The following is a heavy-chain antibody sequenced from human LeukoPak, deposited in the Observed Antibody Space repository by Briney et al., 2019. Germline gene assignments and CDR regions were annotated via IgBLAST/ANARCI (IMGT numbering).Heavy chain of an antibody. CDR2: ISSSSSYI. CDR1: GFTFSSYS. V-gene: IGHV3-21*01. D-gene: IGHD6-6*01. J-gene: IGHJ4*02. CDR3: AIDSSSPYYFDY. Sequence: GALRLSCAASGFTFSSYSMNWVRQAPGKGLEWVSSISSSSSYIYYADSVKGRFTISRDNAKNSLYLQMNSLRAEDTAVYYCAIDSSSPYYFDYWGQGTLVTVSS.